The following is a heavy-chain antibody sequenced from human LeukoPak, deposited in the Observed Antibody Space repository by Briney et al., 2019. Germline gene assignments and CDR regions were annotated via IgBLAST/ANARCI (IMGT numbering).Heavy chain of an antibody. CDR2: ISWNSGSI. J-gene: IGHJ3*02. V-gene: IGHV3-9*03. Sequence: PGRSLRLSCAASGFTFDDYAMHWVRQAPGKGLEWVSGISWNSGSIGYADSVKGRFTISRDNAKNSLYLLMNSLRAEDMALYYCAKDSGSYYSYAFDIWGQGTMVTVSS. D-gene: IGHD1-26*01. CDR1: GFTFDDYA. CDR3: AKDSGSYYSYAFDI.